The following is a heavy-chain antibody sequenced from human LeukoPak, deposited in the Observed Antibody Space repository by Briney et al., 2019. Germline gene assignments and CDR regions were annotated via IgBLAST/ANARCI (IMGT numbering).Heavy chain of an antibody. CDR1: GGSFSGYY. V-gene: IGHV4-34*01. CDR3: ARGVYSSSWVY. Sequence: SETLSLTCAAYGGSFSGYYRSWIRQPPGKGLEWIGEIKHNGSTNYNPSLKSRITISVDTSKNQFSLMLSYVTAADTAVYYCARGVYSSSWVYWGQGTLVTVSS. CDR2: IKHNGST. J-gene: IGHJ4*02. D-gene: IGHD6-13*01.